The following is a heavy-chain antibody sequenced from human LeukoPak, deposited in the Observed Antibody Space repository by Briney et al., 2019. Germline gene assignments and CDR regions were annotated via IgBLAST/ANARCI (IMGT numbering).Heavy chain of an antibody. V-gene: IGHV3-23*01. D-gene: IGHD5-24*01. CDR2: ISGSGGGT. CDR3: AKAGTEDGYNIYFDH. Sequence: GGSLRLSCAASGFTFSGYAMSWVRQAPGKGLEWVSLISGSGGGTYYADSVKGRFTIFRDNSKNTLYLQMNSLRAEDTAVYYCAKAGTEDGYNIYFDHWGQGTLVTVSS. CDR1: GFTFSGYA. J-gene: IGHJ4*02.